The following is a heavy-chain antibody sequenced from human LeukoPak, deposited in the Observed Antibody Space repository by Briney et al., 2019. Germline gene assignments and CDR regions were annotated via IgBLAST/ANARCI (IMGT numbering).Heavy chain of an antibody. D-gene: IGHD6-19*01. CDR3: ARGLAVAGPVPRFDAFDI. V-gene: IGHV1-69*13. CDR1: GGTFSSYA. J-gene: IGHJ3*02. CDR2: IIPIFGTA. Sequence: RASVKVSCKASGGTFSSYAISWVRQAPGQGLEWMGGIIPIFGTANYAQKFQGRVTITADESTSTAYMELSSLRSEDTAVYYCARGLAVAGPVPRFDAFDIWGQGTMVTVSS.